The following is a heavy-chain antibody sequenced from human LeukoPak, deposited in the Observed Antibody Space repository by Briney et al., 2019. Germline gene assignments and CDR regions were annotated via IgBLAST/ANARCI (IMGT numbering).Heavy chain of an antibody. V-gene: IGHV3-23*01. Sequence: PGGSLRLSCAASGFTFSSYAMSWVRQAPGKGLEWVSAISGSGGSTYYADSVKGRFTISRDNSKSTLYLQMNSLRAEDTAVYYCAKDRNYDILTGSGGALDYWGQGTLVTVSS. CDR1: GFTFSSYA. CDR2: ISGSGGST. J-gene: IGHJ4*02. D-gene: IGHD3-9*01. CDR3: AKDRNYDILTGSGGALDY.